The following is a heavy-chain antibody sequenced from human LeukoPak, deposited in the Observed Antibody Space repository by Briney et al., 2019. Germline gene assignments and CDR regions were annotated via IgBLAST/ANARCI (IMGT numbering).Heavy chain of an antibody. D-gene: IGHD6-19*01. CDR2: TYYRSKWYN. CDR1: GDSVSSNSAA. CDR3: ARGAVAHFDY. Sequence: SQTLSLTCAISGDSVSSNSAAWNWIRRSPSRGLEWLGRTYYRSKWYNDYAVSVKSRITINSDTSKSQFSLQLNSVTPEDTAVYYCARGAVAHFDYWGQGTLVTVSS. J-gene: IGHJ4*02. V-gene: IGHV6-1*01.